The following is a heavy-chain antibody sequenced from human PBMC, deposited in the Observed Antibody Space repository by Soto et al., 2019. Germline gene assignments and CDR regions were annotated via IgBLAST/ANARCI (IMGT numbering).Heavy chain of an antibody. CDR1: RDSVCSTSVT. V-gene: IGHV6-1*01. J-gene: IGHJ4*02. CDR3: ARAVATAGMGY. D-gene: IGHD6-13*01. Sequence: KTLSLTCAVSRDSVCSTSVTWNWIRQSPSRGLEWVGRTYYRSKWSYEYAESVRSRITISPDTTNNHYSLQLNPVIPEDTAVYYCARAVATAGMGYWGQGTLVTVSS. CDR2: TYYRSKWSY.